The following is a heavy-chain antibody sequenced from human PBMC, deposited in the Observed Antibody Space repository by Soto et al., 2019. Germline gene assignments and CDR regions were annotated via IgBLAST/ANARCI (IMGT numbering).Heavy chain of an antibody. CDR1: GFTFSSYT. CDR3: TTWLTAHFDY. Sequence: ESGGGLVQPGGSLRLSCAASGFTFSSYTLNWVRRAPGKGLEWVATSSDRRTGNTHYSDSVRGRFTLSRDYSRNILFLQMERLRADDPALYYCTTWLTAHFDYWGRGTQVTVSS. D-gene: IGHD2-21*02. V-gene: IGHV3-23*01. J-gene: IGHJ4*02. CDR2: SSDRRTGNT.